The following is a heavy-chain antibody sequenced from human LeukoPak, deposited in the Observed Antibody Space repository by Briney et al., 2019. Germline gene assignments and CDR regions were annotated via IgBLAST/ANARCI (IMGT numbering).Heavy chain of an antibody. CDR1: GFAINTNH. CDR2: TYYGGTT. V-gene: IGHV3-53*01. D-gene: IGHD5-24*01. Sequence: GGSLRLSSVASGFAINTNHMNWVRQAPGKELEWVSITYYGGTTCYADSVKGRFTISRDNSKNTLYLQMNSLRADDTAVYYCARDSEGDGYNFDTWGRGTLVTVSS. J-gene: IGHJ5*02. CDR3: ARDSEGDGYNFDT.